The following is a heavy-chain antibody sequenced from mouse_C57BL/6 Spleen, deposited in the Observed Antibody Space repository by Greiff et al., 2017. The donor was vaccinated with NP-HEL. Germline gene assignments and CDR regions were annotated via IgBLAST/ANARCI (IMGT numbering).Heavy chain of an antibody. CDR2: ISYDGSN. D-gene: IGHD1-1*01. J-gene: IGHJ2*01. CDR1: GYSITSGYY. CDR3: ARSTTVVAPDY. V-gene: IGHV3-6*01. Sequence: EVKLVESGPGLVKPSQSLSLTCSVTGYSITSGYYWNWIRQFPGNKLEWMGYISYDGSNNYNPSLKNRISITRDTSKNQFFLKLNSVTTEDTATYYCARSTTVVAPDYWGQGTTLTVSS.